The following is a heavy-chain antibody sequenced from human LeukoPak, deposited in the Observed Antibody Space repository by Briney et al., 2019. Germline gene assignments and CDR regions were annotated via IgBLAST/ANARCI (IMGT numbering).Heavy chain of an antibody. CDR1: GLAFNLYG. CDR3: AKLGTYWYFDV. Sequence: GESLRLSCAASGLAFNLYGMAWVRQAPGKGLEWVSGISGSAVGTYYAGSVKGRFTISRDNPKNVLFLQMNNLRVEDTAVYFCAKLGTYWYFDVWGRGTLVTVSP. J-gene: IGHJ2*01. D-gene: IGHD3-16*01. CDR2: ISGSAVGT. V-gene: IGHV3-23*01.